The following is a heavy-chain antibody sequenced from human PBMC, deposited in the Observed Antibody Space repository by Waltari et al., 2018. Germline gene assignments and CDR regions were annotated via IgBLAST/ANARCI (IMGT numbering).Heavy chain of an antibody. V-gene: IGHV3-21*01. J-gene: IGHJ4*02. D-gene: IGHD3-3*01. CDR3: ARDQGYYDFVN. CDR1: GFPFSSHT. CDR2: ITSGSSYI. Sequence: EVQLVESGGGLVKPGGSLRPSCAAAGFPFSSHTMNWVRQAPGKGLEWVSSITSGSSYIYYADSLKGRFTISRDNAKNSLYLQMNSLRAEDTAVYYCARDQGYYDFVNWGQGTLVTVSS.